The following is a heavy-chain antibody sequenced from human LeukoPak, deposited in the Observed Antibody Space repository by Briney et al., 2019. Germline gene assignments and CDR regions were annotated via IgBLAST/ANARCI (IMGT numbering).Heavy chain of an antibody. Sequence: GGSLRLSCAASGFTFSNYGLSWVRQAPGKGLEWVSGIGSSGSTTYYADSVKGRFTISRDNSKNTLYLQMNSLRAEDTAVYYCAKLGGGVTVTGLRYFDYWGQGILVTVSS. D-gene: IGHD6-19*01. CDR2: IGSSGSTT. CDR1: GFTFSNYG. CDR3: AKLGGGVTVTGLRYFDY. J-gene: IGHJ4*02. V-gene: IGHV3-23*01.